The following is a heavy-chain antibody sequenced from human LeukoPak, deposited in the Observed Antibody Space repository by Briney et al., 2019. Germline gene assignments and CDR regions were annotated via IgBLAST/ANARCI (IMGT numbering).Heavy chain of an antibody. D-gene: IGHD2-21*02. CDR3: ATIGDGWFDP. V-gene: IGHV1-69*05. CDR1: GGTFSSYA. J-gene: IGHJ5*02. Sequence: SVKVSCKASGGTFSSYAISWVRQAPGQGLEWMGGIIPIFGTANYAQKFQGRVTITTDESTSTAYMELSSLRSEDTAVYYCATIGDGWFDPWGQGTLDTVSS. CDR2: IIPIFGTA.